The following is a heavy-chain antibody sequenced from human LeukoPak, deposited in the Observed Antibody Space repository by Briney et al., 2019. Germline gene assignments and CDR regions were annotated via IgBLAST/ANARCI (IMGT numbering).Heavy chain of an antibody. D-gene: IGHD2-15*01. J-gene: IGHJ4*02. CDR1: GYTFTGYF. Sequence: GASVKVSCKASGYTFTGYFMNWVRQAPGQGLEWMGGSNPKSGDTTYAQKFQGRVTMTRDTSTSTAYMELSRLRSDDTAVYYCARGYCSAGDCYELDYWGQGTLVTVSS. CDR3: ARGYCSAGDCYELDY. CDR2: SNPKSGDT. V-gene: IGHV1-2*02.